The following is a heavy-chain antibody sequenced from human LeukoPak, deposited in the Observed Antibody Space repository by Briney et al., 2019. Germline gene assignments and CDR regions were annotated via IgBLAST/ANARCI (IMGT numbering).Heavy chain of an antibody. CDR3: ASTAYYYDSSGYPKYWYLDL. Sequence: SVKVSCKASGGTFSSYAISWVRQAPGQGLEWMGGIIPIFGTANYPHKSQGRVTITADESTSTAYMELSSLRSEDTAVYYCASTAYYYDSSGYPKYWYLDLWGRGSLVTVSS. CDR1: GGTFSSYA. CDR2: IIPIFGTA. D-gene: IGHD3-22*01. J-gene: IGHJ2*01. V-gene: IGHV1-69*13.